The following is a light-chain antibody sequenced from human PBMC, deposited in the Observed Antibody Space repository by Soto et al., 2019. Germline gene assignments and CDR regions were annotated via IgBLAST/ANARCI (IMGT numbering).Light chain of an antibody. V-gene: IGKV3-11*01. J-gene: IGKJ5*01. Sequence: EIVLTQSPATLSMSPGERATLSCRASQRISTYLAWYQQKSGQAPRLFIYDASNRATGIPDRFSGSGSGTDFTLTISSLEPEYFGAYYCQLGSELPITWGQGTGPEIK. CDR3: QLGSELPIT. CDR1: QRISTY. CDR2: DAS.